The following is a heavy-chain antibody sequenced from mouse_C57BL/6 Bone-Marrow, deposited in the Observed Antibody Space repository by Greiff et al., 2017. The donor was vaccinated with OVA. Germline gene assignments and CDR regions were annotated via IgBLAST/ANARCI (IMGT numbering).Heavy chain of an antibody. CDR2: IYPRSGNT. Sequence: QVQLQHSGAELARPGASVKLSCKASGYTFTSYGISWVKQRTGQGLEWIGEIYPRSGNTYYNEKFKGKATLTADKSSSTAYMELRSLTSEDSAVYFCARSDYYYGSSPFAYWGQGTLVTVSA. D-gene: IGHD1-1*01. J-gene: IGHJ3*01. CDR3: ARSDYYYGSSPFAY. CDR1: GYTFTSYG. V-gene: IGHV1-81*01.